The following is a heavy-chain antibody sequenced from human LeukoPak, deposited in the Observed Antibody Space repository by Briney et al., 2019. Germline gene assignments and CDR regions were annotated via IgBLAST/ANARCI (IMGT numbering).Heavy chain of an antibody. J-gene: IGHJ6*02. CDR3: ARGDYGDYEATRYYYGMDV. CDR1: GFTFSSYD. Sequence: GGSLRLSCAASGFTFSSYDMHWVRQATGKGLEWVSAIGTAGGTYYPGSVKGRFTISRENAKNSLYLQMNSLRAEDTAVYYCARGDYGDYEATRYYYGMDVWGQGTTVTVSS. D-gene: IGHD4-17*01. V-gene: IGHV3-13*01. CDR2: IGTAGGT.